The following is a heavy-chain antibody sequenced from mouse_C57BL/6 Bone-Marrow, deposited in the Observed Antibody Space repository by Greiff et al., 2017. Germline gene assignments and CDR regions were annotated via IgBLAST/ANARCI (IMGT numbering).Heavy chain of an antibody. J-gene: IGHJ4*01. V-gene: IGHV3-6*01. CDR3: ARELITAVVANYAMDD. Sequence: EVKLQESGPGLVKPSQSLSLTCSVTGYSITSGYYWNWIRQFPGNNLEWMGYISYDGSNNYNPSLKNRISITRDTSKNQFFLKLKSVTTEDTATYYCARELITAVVANYAMDDWGQGTSVTVSS. CDR1: GYSITSGYY. D-gene: IGHD1-1*01. CDR2: ISYDGSN.